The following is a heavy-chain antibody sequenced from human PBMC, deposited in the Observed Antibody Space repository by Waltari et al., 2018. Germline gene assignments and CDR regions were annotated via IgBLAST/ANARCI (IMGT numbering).Heavy chain of an antibody. V-gene: IGHV3-43D*03. D-gene: IGHD5-12*01. Sequence: EVQLVESGGVVVQPGGSLRLSCAASGFTFDDYAMHWFRQAPGKGLEWVSLISWDGGSTYYADSVKGRFTISRDNSKNSLYLQMNSLRAEDTALYYCAKDGDGYNSYYYYMDVWGKGTTVTVSS. J-gene: IGHJ6*03. CDR3: AKDGDGYNSYYYYMDV. CDR2: ISWDGGST. CDR1: GFTFDDYA.